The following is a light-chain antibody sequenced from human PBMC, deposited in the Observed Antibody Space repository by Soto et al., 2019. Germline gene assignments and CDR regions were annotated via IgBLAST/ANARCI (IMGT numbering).Light chain of an antibody. CDR3: QKYNSAPPFT. V-gene: IGKV1-27*01. CDR2: AAS. Sequence: DIQMTQSPSSLSASVGDRVTITCRASQGISNYLAWYQQKPGKVPKLLIYAASTLQSGAPSRFSGSGSGTDFTLTISSLQPEDVATSYCQKYNSAPPFTFGPGTKVDIK. CDR1: QGISNY. J-gene: IGKJ3*01.